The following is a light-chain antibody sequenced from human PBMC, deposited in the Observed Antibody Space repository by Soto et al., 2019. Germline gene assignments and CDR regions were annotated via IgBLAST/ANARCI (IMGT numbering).Light chain of an antibody. CDR3: QSYHSSHPGL. Sequence: NFMLTQPHSVSESPGKTVTISCTRSSGSIASNYVQWYQQRPGSAPTTVIYEDNQRPSGVPDRFSGSIDSSSNSASLTISGLKTEDEADYYCQSYHSSHPGLFGTGTKLTVL. CDR2: EDN. CDR1: SGSIASNY. V-gene: IGLV6-57*04. J-gene: IGLJ1*01.